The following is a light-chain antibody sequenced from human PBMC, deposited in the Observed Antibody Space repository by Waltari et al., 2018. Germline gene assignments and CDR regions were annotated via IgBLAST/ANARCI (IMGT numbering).Light chain of an antibody. CDR3: QHYSGFSSRT. Sequence: DIQMTPSPSTLSPSVGDTVTITCRASQSISTYLAWYQQKPGKAPKLLIYDASTLKNGVPSRFSGSVSGTEFTLTISSLQPDDFATYYCQHYSGFSSRTFGQGTKVDIK. V-gene: IGKV1-5*01. CDR1: QSISTY. J-gene: IGKJ1*01. CDR2: DAS.